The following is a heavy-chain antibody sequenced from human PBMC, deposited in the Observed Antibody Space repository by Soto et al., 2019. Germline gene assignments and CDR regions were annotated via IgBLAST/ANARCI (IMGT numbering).Heavy chain of an antibody. Sequence: ASVKVSCKASGYIFTSYYIHWVRQAPGQGLEWMGWINPFGGSRRFAQSFQGRVTMTRDTSTSTVYMEVSSLRSEDTAVYYCARESYDSALDYWGQGTLVTV. CDR3: ARESYDSALDY. J-gene: IGHJ4*02. CDR1: GYIFTSYY. D-gene: IGHD3-16*01. V-gene: IGHV1-46*03. CDR2: INPFGGSR.